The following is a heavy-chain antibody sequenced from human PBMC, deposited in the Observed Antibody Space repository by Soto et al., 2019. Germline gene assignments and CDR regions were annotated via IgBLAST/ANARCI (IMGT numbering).Heavy chain of an antibody. Sequence: LXLSCASSGFTFSSYIMNWVRQAPGKGLEWVSSISSSSSYIYYADSVKGRFTISRDNAKNSLYLQMNSLRAEDTAVYYCAREGYSYTYYYYGMDVWGQGTTVTVSS. V-gene: IGHV3-21*01. CDR2: ISSSSSYI. D-gene: IGHD5-18*01. CDR3: AREGYSYTYYYYGMDV. J-gene: IGHJ6*02. CDR1: GFTFSSYI.